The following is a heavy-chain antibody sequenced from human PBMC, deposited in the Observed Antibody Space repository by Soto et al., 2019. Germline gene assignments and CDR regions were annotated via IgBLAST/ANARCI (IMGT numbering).Heavy chain of an antibody. CDR2: IYHSGST. Sequence: PSETLSLTCAVSGGSISSGCYSWSWIRQPPGKGLEWIGYIYHSGSTYYNPSLKSRVTISVDRSKNQFSLKLSSVTAADTAVYYCARTTRGYDLYYFDYWGQGTLVTVSS. V-gene: IGHV4-30-2*01. CDR1: GGSISSGCYS. CDR3: ARTTRGYDLYYFDY. J-gene: IGHJ4*02. D-gene: IGHD5-12*01.